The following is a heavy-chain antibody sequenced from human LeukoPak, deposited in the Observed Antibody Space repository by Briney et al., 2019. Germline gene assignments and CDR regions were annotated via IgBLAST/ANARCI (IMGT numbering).Heavy chain of an antibody. CDR2: IYYSGST. V-gene: IGHV4-30-4*08. D-gene: IGHD3-10*02. CDR1: GGSISSGDYY. Sequence: PSETLSFTCTVSGGSISSGDYYWSWVRQPAGKGLGWIGYIYYSGSTYYNPSFKSRVTISVDTSKNQFSLKLSSVTAADTAVYYWARDYVQAGDMDVWGKGTTVTVSS. J-gene: IGHJ6*03. CDR3: ARDYVQAGDMDV.